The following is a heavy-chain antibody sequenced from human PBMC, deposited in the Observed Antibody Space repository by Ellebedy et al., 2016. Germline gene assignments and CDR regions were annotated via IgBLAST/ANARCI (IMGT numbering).Heavy chain of an antibody. CDR1: GYTFTGYY. CDR3: ARGTMVRGVIRY. D-gene: IGHD3-10*01. Sequence: ASVKVSXXASGYTFTGYYMHWVRQAPGQGLEWMGWINPNSGGTNYAQKFQGRVTMTRDTSISTAYMELSRLRSDDTAVYYCARGTMVRGVIRYWGQGTLVTVSS. J-gene: IGHJ4*02. CDR2: INPNSGGT. V-gene: IGHV1-2*02.